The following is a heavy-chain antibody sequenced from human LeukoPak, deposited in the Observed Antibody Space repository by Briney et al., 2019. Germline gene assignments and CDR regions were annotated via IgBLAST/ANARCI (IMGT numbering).Heavy chain of an antibody. CDR2: ISYDGSSK. Sequence: PGRSLRLSCAASGFTFSSYAMHWVRQAPGKGLEWVAVISYDGSSKYYADSVKGRFTISRDNSKNTLYLQMNSLRAEDTAVYYCAREFGSYYDYWGQGTLVTVSS. CDR1: GFTFSSYA. J-gene: IGHJ4*02. D-gene: IGHD3-16*01. V-gene: IGHV3-30*04. CDR3: AREFGSYYDY.